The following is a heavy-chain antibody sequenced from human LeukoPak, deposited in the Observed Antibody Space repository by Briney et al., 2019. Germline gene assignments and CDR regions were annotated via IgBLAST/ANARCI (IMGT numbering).Heavy chain of an antibody. CDR3: ARVEHSSGWLDYYYYYGMDV. CDR1: GYTFTGYY. V-gene: IGHV1-2*02. D-gene: IGHD6-19*01. CDR2: INPNSGGT. J-gene: IGHJ6*02. Sequence: ASVKVSCKASGYTFTGYYMHWVRQAPGQGLEWMGWINPNSGGTNYAQRFQGRVTMTRDTSISTAYMELSRLRSDDTAVHYCARVEHSSGWLDYYYYYGMDVWGQGTTVTVSS.